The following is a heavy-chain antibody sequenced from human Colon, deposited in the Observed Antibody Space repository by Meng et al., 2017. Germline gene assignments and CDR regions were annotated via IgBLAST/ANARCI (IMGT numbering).Heavy chain of an antibody. Sequence: QVQLVQSGAEVKKPGASVKVSCKVSGYSFTTYSMHWVRQAPGQGLEWMAWINTANGNAVYSETFQGRLTITRDASASTVNMELSSLGSEDTAVYYCATDFSPRGDYWGQGTLVTVSS. J-gene: IGHJ4*02. V-gene: IGHV1-3*04. CDR3: ATDFSPRGDY. CDR2: INTANGNA. CDR1: GYSFTTYS. D-gene: IGHD3-3*01.